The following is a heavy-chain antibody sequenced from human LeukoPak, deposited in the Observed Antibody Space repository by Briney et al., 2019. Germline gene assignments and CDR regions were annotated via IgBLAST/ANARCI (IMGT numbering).Heavy chain of an antibody. CDR2: IYYSGST. Sequence: SETLSLTCTVSGGSISSYYWSWIRQPPGKGLEWIGYIYYSGSTNYNPSLKSRVTISVDTSKNQFSLKLSSVTAADTAVYYCARDGVVTMELDYWGQGTLVTVSS. CDR1: GGSISSYY. CDR3: ARDGVVTMELDY. V-gene: IGHV4-59*01. J-gene: IGHJ4*02. D-gene: IGHD4/OR15-4a*01.